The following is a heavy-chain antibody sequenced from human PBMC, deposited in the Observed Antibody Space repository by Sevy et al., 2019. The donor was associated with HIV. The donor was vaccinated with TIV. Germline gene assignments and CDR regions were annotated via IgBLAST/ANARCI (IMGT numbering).Heavy chain of an antibody. CDR3: AGGRFDSSGSFDAFDI. CDR1: GITFKNYA. J-gene: IGHJ3*02. V-gene: IGHV3-23*01. D-gene: IGHD3-22*01. CDR2: IVGSGGTT. Sequence: GGSLRLSCAASGITFKNYAMNWVRQAPGKGLNWVSSIVGSGGTTYYADSVGGRCTISRDTSKNTLLLQMNSLRTEDTALYYCAGGRFDSSGSFDAFDIWGQGTMVTVSS.